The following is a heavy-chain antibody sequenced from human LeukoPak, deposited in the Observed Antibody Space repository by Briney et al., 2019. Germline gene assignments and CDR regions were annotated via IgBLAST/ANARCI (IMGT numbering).Heavy chain of an antibody. CDR3: AKQGLTTVTSSRYYFDY. J-gene: IGHJ4*02. Sequence: GGSLRLSCAASGVTLSSYAMSWARQAPGKGLEWVSGISSSGSGGNTYYADSVKGRFTISRDSSKNTLYLQMNSLRAEDTAVYYCAKQGLTTVTSSRYYFDYWGQGTLVTVSS. V-gene: IGHV3-23*01. D-gene: IGHD4-17*01. CDR2: ISSSGSGGNT. CDR1: GVTLSSYA.